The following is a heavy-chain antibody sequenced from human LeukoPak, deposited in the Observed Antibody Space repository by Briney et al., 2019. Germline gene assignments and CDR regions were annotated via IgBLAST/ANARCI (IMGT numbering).Heavy chain of an antibody. Sequence: GGSLRLSCAASGFTFSSYAMSWVRQAPGKGLEWVSAIGGRGDSTFYADSVKGRFTISRDNSKNTLYLEMNSLRAEDTAVYYCAKTNSPYYYDTSSYNDYWGQGTLVTVSS. J-gene: IGHJ4*02. V-gene: IGHV3-23*01. CDR3: AKTNSPYYYDTSSYNDY. CDR2: IGGRGDST. D-gene: IGHD3-22*01. CDR1: GFTFSSYA.